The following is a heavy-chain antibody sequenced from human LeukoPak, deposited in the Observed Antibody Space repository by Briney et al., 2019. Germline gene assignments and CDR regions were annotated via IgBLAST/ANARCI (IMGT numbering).Heavy chain of an antibody. Sequence: GGSLRLSCAASGFTFSSYAMSWVRQAPGKGLEWVSAISGSGGSTYYADSARGRFTISRDNSKNTLYLQMNSLRAEDTAVYYCAKSVSSGTYSYFDYWGQGTLVTVSS. J-gene: IGHJ4*02. D-gene: IGHD1-26*01. CDR2: ISGSGGST. CDR1: GFTFSSYA. CDR3: AKSVSSGTYSYFDY. V-gene: IGHV3-23*01.